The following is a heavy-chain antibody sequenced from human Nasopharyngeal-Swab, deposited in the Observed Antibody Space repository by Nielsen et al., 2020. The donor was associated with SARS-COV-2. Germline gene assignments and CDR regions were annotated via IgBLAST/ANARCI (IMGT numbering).Heavy chain of an antibody. CDR1: GFTFSDYY. J-gene: IGHJ3*02. CDR3: ARDWIAQAFDI. V-gene: IGHV3-11*04. D-gene: IGHD2-2*03. CDR2: ISSSGSTI. Sequence: GGSLRLSCAASGFTFSDYYMSWIRQAPGKGLEWVSYISSSGSTIYYADSVKGRFTISRDNAKNSLYLQMNNLRAEDTAVYYCARDWIAQAFDIWGQGTMVTVSS.